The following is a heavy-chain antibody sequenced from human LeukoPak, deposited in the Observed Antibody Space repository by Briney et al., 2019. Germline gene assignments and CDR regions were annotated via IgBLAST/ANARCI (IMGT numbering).Heavy chain of an antibody. CDR2: ISSSSSYI. CDR1: GFTFSSYS. D-gene: IGHD3-22*01. Sequence: PGGSLRLSCAASGFTFSSYSMNWVRQAPGKGLEWVSSISSSSSYIYYADSVKGRFTISRDNAKNSLYLQMNSLRAEDTAVYYCARDRRYYDSSGYYRDAFDTWGQGTMVTVSS. V-gene: IGHV3-21*01. CDR3: ARDRRYYDSSGYYRDAFDT. J-gene: IGHJ3*02.